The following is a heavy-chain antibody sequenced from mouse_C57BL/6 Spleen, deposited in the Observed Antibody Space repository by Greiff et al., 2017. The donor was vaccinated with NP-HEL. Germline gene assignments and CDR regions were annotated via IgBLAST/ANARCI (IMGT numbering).Heavy chain of an antibody. V-gene: IGHV1-64*01. J-gene: IGHJ2*01. CDR1: GYTFTSYW. CDR2: IHPNSGST. CDR3: ARRGDHYSPLDY. Sequence: QVQLKQPGAELVKPGASVKLSCKASGYTFTSYWMHWVKQRPGQGLEWIGMIHPNSGSTNYNEKFKSKATLTVDKSSSTAYMQLRSLTAEDSAVYYCARRGDHYSPLDYWGQGTTLTVSS. D-gene: IGHD2-12*01.